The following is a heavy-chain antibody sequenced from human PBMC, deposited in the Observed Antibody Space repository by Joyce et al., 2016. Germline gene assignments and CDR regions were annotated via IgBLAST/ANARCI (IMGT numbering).Heavy chain of an antibody. J-gene: IGHJ6*02. CDR1: GLTFTHFG. Sequence: EAQLVESGGALVQPGESVKLSCAASGLTFTHFGMSWARQAPGKGLEWVANINEDGSDQYYVDSVRGRFTISRDNAKNSLYLQMNSLRAEDTAVYYCARGRGMGVWGQGTTVIVSS. CDR2: INEDGSDQ. CDR3: ARGRGMGV. V-gene: IGHV3-7*03.